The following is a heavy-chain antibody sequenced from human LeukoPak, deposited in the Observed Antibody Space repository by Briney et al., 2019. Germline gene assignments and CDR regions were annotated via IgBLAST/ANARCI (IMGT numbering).Heavy chain of an antibody. CDR3: ASSSPIDY. CDR2: ISSSSSYI. V-gene: IGHV3-21*01. CDR1: GITFSSYS. Sequence: PGGSLRLSCAASGITFSSYSMNWVRQASGKGLEWVSSISSSSSYIYYADSVKGRFTISRDNAKNSLYLQMNSLRAQDLAVYYCASSSPIDYWGQGTLVTVSS. J-gene: IGHJ4*02. D-gene: IGHD6-6*01.